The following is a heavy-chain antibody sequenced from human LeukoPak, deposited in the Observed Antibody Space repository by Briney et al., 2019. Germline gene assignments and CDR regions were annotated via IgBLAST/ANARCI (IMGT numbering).Heavy chain of an antibody. V-gene: IGHV4-39*07. CDR1: GGFISSSRDY. CDR2: IYYSGST. J-gene: IGHJ4*02. Sequence: PSETLSLTCTVSGGFISSSRDYWAWLRQPPGKGLEWIGSIYYSGSTYYNPSLKSRVTISVDTSKNQFSLKLSSVTAADTAVYYCARDPLDNWNYITYFDYWGQGTLVTVSS. CDR3: ARDPLDNWNYITYFDY. D-gene: IGHD1-7*01.